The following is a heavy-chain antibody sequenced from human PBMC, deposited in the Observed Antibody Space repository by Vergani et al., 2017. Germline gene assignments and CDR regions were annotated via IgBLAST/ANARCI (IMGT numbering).Heavy chain of an antibody. J-gene: IGHJ4*02. CDR1: GYSFTSYW. Sequence: EVQLVQSGAEVKKPGESLKISCKGSGYSFTSYWIGWVRQMPGKGLEWMGIIYPGDSDTRYSPSFQGQVTISADKSISTAYLQWSSLKASDTAMYYCARGPRARYCSSTSCYFEDYWGQGTLVTVSS. D-gene: IGHD2-2*01. CDR3: ARGPRARYCSSTSCYFEDY. V-gene: IGHV5-51*01. CDR2: IYPGDSDT.